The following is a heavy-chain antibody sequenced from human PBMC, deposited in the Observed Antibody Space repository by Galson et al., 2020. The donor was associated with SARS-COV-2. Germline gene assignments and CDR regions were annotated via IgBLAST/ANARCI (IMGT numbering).Heavy chain of an antibody. CDR3: AKDGVPDIVVVLGGGTGSDWFDP. Sequence: GGPLRLSCEASGFTFSSYAMSWVRQAPGKGLEWVSAISGSGGSTYYVDSVKGRFTISNDNSKNTLYLQMNSLRAEDTAVYYCAKDGVPDIVVVLGGGTGSDWFDPWGQGTLVTVSS. J-gene: IGHJ5*02. CDR1: GFTFSSYA. CDR2: ISGSGGST. V-gene: IGHV3-23*01. D-gene: IGHD2-2*01.